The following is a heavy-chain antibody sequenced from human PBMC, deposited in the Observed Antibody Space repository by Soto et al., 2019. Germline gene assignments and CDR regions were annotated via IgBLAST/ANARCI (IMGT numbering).Heavy chain of an antibody. Sequence: QLQLQESGPGLVKSSETLSLTCTVSGDSISSSSHYWGWIRQPPGKGLEWIASISSGGSTYYYPSLKSRVTISVDMSKNQFSLKLSSVTGADTAVYYCARQGSGWFNWFAPWGQGALVTVSS. CDR3: ARQGSGWFNWFAP. CDR1: GDSISSSSHY. CDR2: ISSGGST. V-gene: IGHV4-39*01. D-gene: IGHD6-19*01. J-gene: IGHJ5*02.